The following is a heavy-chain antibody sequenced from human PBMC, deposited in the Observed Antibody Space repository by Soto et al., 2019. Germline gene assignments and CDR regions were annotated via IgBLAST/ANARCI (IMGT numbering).Heavy chain of an antibody. Sequence: GASVKVSCKASGYTFTSYDINWVRQATGQGLEWMGWMNPNSGYTVYAQKFQGRVTMTRNTSISTAYMELRNLRSDDTAVYYCARCIQQDYYYGMDVWGQGTTVTVSS. V-gene: IGHV1-8*01. D-gene: IGHD5-18*01. CDR3: ARCIQQDYYYGMDV. J-gene: IGHJ6*02. CDR2: MNPNSGYT. CDR1: GYTFTSYD.